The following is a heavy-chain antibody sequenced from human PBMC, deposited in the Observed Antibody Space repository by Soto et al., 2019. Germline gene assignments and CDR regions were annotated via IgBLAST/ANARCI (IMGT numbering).Heavy chain of an antibody. J-gene: IGHJ6*02. CDR1: GGTLSSYA. CDR3: ARDRWPRPPDPYGMDV. V-gene: IGHV1-69*06. Sequence: VASVKVSFKASGGTLSSYAMSLVRQAPGQGLEWMGGIIPIFGTANYAQKFQGRVTITADKSTSTAYMELSSLRSEDRAVYSRARDRWPRPPDPYGMDVWGQGTTVTVSS. D-gene: IGHD2-15*01. CDR2: IIPIFGTA.